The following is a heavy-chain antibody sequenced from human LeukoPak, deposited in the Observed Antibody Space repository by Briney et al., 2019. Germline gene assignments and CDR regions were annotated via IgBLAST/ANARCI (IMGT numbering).Heavy chain of an antibody. CDR3: AAYDSSGYSGKYFQH. J-gene: IGHJ1*01. CDR2: INSDGSST. V-gene: IGHV3-74*01. Sequence: PGGSLRLSCAASGFXFSNYWIHWVRQAPGKGQVWVSCINSDGSSTSYADSVKGRFTISRDNAKNTLYLQMNSLRAEDTAVYYCAAYDSSGYSGKYFQHWGQGTLVTVSS. D-gene: IGHD3-22*01. CDR1: GFXFSNYW.